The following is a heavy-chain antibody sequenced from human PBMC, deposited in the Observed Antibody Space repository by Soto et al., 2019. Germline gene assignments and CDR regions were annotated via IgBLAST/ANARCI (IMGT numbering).Heavy chain of an antibody. CDR3: AAGVSSWNDVYPYDYYYCVMDV. Sequence: ASVKVSCKASGFTFTSSAVQWVRQARGQRLEWIGWIVVGSGNTNYAQKFQERVTITRDMSTSTAYMALSSLRSEDTAVYYCAAGVSSWNDVYPYDYYYCVMDVWGQGTTVTVSS. J-gene: IGHJ6*02. CDR2: IVVGSGNT. CDR1: GFTFTSSA. V-gene: IGHV1-58*01. D-gene: IGHD1-1*01.